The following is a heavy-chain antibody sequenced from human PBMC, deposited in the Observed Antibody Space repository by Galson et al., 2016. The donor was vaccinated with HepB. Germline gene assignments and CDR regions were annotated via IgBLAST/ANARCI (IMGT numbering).Heavy chain of an antibody. Sequence: SLRLSCAASGFTFSSYVMHWVRQAPGKGLEFVSAITSNGGTTYYADSVKGRFTISRDNSKNTLYLQMSSLRAEDTAVYHCVKLSGHDIYYYYYGMDVWGQVTTVTVAS. D-gene: IGHD5-12*01. CDR2: ITSNGGTT. CDR1: GFTFSSYV. CDR3: VKLSGHDIYYYYYGMDV. V-gene: IGHV3-64D*06. J-gene: IGHJ6*02.